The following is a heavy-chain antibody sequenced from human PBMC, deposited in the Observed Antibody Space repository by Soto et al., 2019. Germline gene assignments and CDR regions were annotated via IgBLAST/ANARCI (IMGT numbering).Heavy chain of an antibody. J-gene: IGHJ4*02. CDR1: GGTFSSYA. Sequence: QVQLVQSGAEVKKPGSSVKVSCTASGGTFSSYAISWVRQAPGQGLEWMGGITPIFGTANHAQQFQGRVTITADESTSRADRELSSLRTEDTAVDYGARDSRPNYSSGWGYWGQGTLGTVSS. D-gene: IGHD6-19*01. CDR3: ARDSRPNYSSGWGY. V-gene: IGHV1-69*01. CDR2: ITPIFGTA.